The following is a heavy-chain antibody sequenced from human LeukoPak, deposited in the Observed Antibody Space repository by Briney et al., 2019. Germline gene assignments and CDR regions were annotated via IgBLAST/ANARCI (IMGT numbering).Heavy chain of an antibody. CDR1: GFTFSNAW. V-gene: IGHV3-15*01. J-gene: IGHJ4*02. CDR2: IKSKTDGGTT. Sequence: PGGSLRLSCAASGFTFSNAWMSWVRQAPGKGLEWVGRIKSKTDGGTTDYAAPVKGRFTISRDDSKNTLYLQMNSLKTEDTAVYYCTTDRYCSGGSCYSYWGQGTLVTVSS. CDR3: TTDRYCSGGSCYSY. D-gene: IGHD2-15*01.